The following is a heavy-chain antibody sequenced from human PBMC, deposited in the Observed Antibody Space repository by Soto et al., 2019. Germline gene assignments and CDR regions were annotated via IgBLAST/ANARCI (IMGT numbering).Heavy chain of an antibody. Sequence: EVQLLESGGGLVQPGGSLRLSCAASGFTFSSYAMSWVRQAPGKGLEWVSAISGSGGSTYYADSVKGRFTISRDNSKNTLYLQMRSLRAEDTAVYYCAKDTGRISAAGQSDYWGQGTLVTVSS. CDR3: AKDTGRISAAGQSDY. J-gene: IGHJ4*02. V-gene: IGHV3-23*01. D-gene: IGHD6-13*01. CDR1: GFTFSSYA. CDR2: ISGSGGST.